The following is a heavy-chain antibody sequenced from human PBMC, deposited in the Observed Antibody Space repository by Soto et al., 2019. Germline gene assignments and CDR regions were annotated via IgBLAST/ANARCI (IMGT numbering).Heavy chain of an antibody. CDR3: ARGTVTTKAFDI. V-gene: IGHV3-21*01. CDR1: GFTFSSYS. CDR2: ISSSSSYI. Sequence: GGSLRLSCAASGFTFSSYSMNWVRQAPGKGLEWVSSISSSSSYIYYADSVKGRFTISRDNAKNSLYLQMNSLRAEDTAVYYCARGTVTTKAFDIWGKGTMVTVSS. J-gene: IGHJ3*02. D-gene: IGHD4-17*01.